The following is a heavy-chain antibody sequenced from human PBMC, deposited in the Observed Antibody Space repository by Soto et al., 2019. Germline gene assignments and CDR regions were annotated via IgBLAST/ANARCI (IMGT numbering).Heavy chain of an antibody. CDR1: GFTFGTYA. CDR3: AKGRSVDTRDWFDP. D-gene: IGHD5-18*01. J-gene: IGHJ5*02. Sequence: EVQLLESGGGLVQPGGSLRLSCAASGFTFGTYAMNWVRQAPGKGLEWVSGITGSGGSTYYADSVKGRFTIARDNSKNTLYLQMNSLRGDDTAVYYCAKGRSVDTRDWFDPWGQGNLVTVSS. CDR2: ITGSGGST. V-gene: IGHV3-23*01.